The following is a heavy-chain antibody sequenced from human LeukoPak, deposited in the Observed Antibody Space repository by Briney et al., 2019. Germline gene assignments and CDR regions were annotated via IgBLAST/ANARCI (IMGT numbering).Heavy chain of an antibody. Sequence: TSETLSLTCTVSGYSISSGYYWGWIRQPPGKGPEWIGSIYHSGSTYYNPSLKSRVTISVDTSKNQFSLKLSSVTAADTAVYYCAREAIAAAGASIDYWGQGTLVTVSS. CDR2: IYHSGST. CDR1: GYSISSGYY. D-gene: IGHD6-13*01. J-gene: IGHJ4*02. CDR3: AREAIAAAGASIDY. V-gene: IGHV4-38-2*02.